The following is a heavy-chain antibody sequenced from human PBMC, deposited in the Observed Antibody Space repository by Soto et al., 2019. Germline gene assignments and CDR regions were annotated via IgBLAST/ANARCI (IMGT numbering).Heavy chain of an antibody. CDR2: IKQDGSEK. Sequence: EVQLVESGGGLVQPGGSLRLSCAASGFTFSSYWMSWVRQAPGKGLEWVANIKQDGSEKYYVDSVKGRFTISRDNAKNSLYLQMNSLRAEDTAVYYCARGVGYCSGGSCFAEPTNWYFDLWGRGTLVTVSS. D-gene: IGHD2-15*01. CDR1: GFTFSSYW. J-gene: IGHJ2*01. CDR3: ARGVGYCSGGSCFAEPTNWYFDL. V-gene: IGHV3-7*04.